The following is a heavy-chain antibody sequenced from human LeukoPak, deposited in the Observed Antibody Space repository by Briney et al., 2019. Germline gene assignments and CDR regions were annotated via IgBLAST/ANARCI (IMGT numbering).Heavy chain of an antibody. J-gene: IGHJ4*02. D-gene: IGHD3-10*01. CDR1: GGSISTYY. CDR3: ARFGTRMDYYFDY. V-gene: IGHV4-59*01. Sequence: PSETLSLTCTVSGGSISTYYWGWIRQPPGKGLEWIGYIYYSGSTNYNPSLKSRVTISVDTSKNQFSLKLSSVTAADTAVYYCARFGTRMDYYFDYWGQGTLVTVSS. CDR2: IYYSGST.